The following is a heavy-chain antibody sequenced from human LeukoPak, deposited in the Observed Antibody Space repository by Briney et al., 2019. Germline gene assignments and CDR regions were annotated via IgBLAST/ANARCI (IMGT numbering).Heavy chain of an antibody. D-gene: IGHD2-15*01. J-gene: IGHJ4*02. CDR1: GGSFSGYY. V-gene: IGHV4-34*01. CDR3: AGYYCSGGSCYSRGTRICYFDY. Sequence: PSETLSLTCAVYGGSFSGYYWSWIRQPPGKGLEWIGEIKHSGSTNYNPSLKSRVTISVDTSKNQFSLKLSSVTAADTAVYYCAGYYCSGGSCYSRGTRICYFDYWGQGTLVTVSS. CDR2: IKHSGST.